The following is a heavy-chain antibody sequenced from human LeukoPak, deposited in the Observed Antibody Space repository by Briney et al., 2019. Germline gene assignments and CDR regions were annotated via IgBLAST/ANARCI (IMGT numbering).Heavy chain of an antibody. J-gene: IGHJ4*02. D-gene: IGHD3-16*01. V-gene: IGHV3-74*01. CDR2: INSDGSST. Sequence: GGSLRLSCAASGFTFSSYWMHWVRQAPGKGLVWVSRINSDGSSTNYADSVKGRFTVSRDNAKNTLYLQMNSLRAEDTAVYYCARDISYTSGPPGYYRGQGTLVTVSS. CDR3: ARDISYTSGPPGYY. CDR1: GFTFSSYW.